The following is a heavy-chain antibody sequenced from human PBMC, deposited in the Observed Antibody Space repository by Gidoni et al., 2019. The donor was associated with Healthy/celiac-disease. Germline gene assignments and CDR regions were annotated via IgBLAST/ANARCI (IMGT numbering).Heavy chain of an antibody. CDR1: VFTFSSYS. D-gene: IGHD3-10*01. J-gene: IGHJ6*02. CDR2: ISSSSSYI. Sequence: EVQLVESGGGLVKPGGSLSLSCAPSVFTFSSYSMNWVRQAPGKGLGWVSSISSSSSYIYYADSVKGRFTISRDNAKNSLYLQMNSLRAEDTAVYYCATLVADYYYYGMDVWGQGTTVTVSS. CDR3: ATLVADYYYYGMDV. V-gene: IGHV3-21*01.